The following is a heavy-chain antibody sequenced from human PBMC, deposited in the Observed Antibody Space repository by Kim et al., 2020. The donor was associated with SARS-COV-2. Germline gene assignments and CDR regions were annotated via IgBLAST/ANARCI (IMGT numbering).Heavy chain of an antibody. CDR2: IWYDGSNK. Sequence: GGSLRLSCAASGFTFSSYGMHWVRQAPGKGLEWVAVIWYDGSNKYYADSVKGRFTISRDNSKNTLYLQMNSLRAEDTAVYYCARVQSRGIVVVPAAADDAFDIWGQGTMVTVSS. J-gene: IGHJ3*02. CDR1: GFTFSSYG. CDR3: ARVQSRGIVVVPAAADDAFDI. D-gene: IGHD2-2*01. V-gene: IGHV3-33*01.